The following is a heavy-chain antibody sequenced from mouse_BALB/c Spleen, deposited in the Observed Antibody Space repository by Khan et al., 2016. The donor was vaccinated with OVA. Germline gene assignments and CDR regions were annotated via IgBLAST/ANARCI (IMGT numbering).Heavy chain of an antibody. CDR1: GISITTGNYR. Sequence: EVQLQESGPGLVKPSQTVSLTCTVTGISITTGNYRWSWIRQFPGNKLEWIGNIYYSGTITYNPSLTSRTTITRDTSKSQFFLEMNSLTAEDTATYFCARDYGSLYWYFDVWGAGTMVTVSS. CDR3: ARDYGSLYWYFDV. J-gene: IGHJ1*01. D-gene: IGHD1-1*01. CDR2: IYYSGTI. V-gene: IGHV3-5*02.